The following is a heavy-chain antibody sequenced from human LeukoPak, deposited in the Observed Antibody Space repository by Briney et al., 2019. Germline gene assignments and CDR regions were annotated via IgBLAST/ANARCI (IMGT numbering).Heavy chain of an antibody. Sequence: ASVTVSFTASGYTFTVYYLHWVRIAPGQGLEWMGWFSPNSGGTIYAQKFRGRVTMTRDTFISTAYMELSRLRSDDTAVYYCARGPSRGYSGYDLDYWGQGTLVTVSS. CDR3: ARGPSRGYSGYDLDY. CDR1: GYTFTVYY. D-gene: IGHD5-12*01. V-gene: IGHV1-2*02. CDR2: FSPNSGGT. J-gene: IGHJ4*02.